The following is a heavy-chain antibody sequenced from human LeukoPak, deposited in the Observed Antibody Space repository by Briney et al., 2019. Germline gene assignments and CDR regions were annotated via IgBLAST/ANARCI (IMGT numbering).Heavy chain of an antibody. CDR2: IRYDGSNK. CDR3: AKDERLLWFGELTIDY. Sequence: GGSLRLSCAASGFTFSSYGMHWVRQAPGKGLEWVAFIRYDGSNKYYADSVKGRFTISRDNSKNTLYLQMNSLRAEDTAVYYCAKDERLLWFGELTIDYWGQGTLVTVSS. D-gene: IGHD3-10*01. J-gene: IGHJ4*02. CDR1: GFTFSSYG. V-gene: IGHV3-30*02.